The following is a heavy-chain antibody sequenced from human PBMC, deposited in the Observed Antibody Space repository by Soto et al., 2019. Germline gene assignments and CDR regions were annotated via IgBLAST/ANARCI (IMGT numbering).Heavy chain of an antibody. J-gene: IGHJ5*02. D-gene: IGHD2-2*01. CDR1: GGSISSGGYY. Sequence: SETLSLTCTVSGGSISSGGYYWSWIRQHPGRGLEWIGYVYYSGKTYYNPSLKTRVTISVDTSNNQFSLRLSSVTAADTAVYYCARVPDRWGQGTLVTVSS. V-gene: IGHV4-61*08. CDR3: ARVPDR. CDR2: VYYSGKT.